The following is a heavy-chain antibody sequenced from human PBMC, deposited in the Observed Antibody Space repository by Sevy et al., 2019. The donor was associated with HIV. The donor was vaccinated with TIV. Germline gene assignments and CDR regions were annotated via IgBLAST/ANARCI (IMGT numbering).Heavy chain of an antibody. CDR3: ARDPDYGDYAHTFDY. CDR1: GFTFDDYG. J-gene: IGHJ4*02. Sequence: GSLRLSCAASGFTFDDYGMSWVRQAPGKGLEWVSGINWNGGSTGYADSVKGRFTISRDNAKNSLYLQMNSLRAEDTALYYCARDPDYGDYAHTFDYWGQGTLVTVSS. V-gene: IGHV3-20*04. D-gene: IGHD4-17*01. CDR2: INWNGGST.